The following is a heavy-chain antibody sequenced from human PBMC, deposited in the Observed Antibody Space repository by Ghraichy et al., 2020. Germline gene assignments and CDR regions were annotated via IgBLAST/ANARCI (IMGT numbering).Heavy chain of an antibody. CDR3: ARDCSLRWVISH. J-gene: IGHJ4*02. D-gene: IGHD2-15*01. V-gene: IGHV4-39*07. CDR1: GGSIGSGHYY. CDR2: VYDSRSS. Sequence: SETLSLTCAVSGGSIGSGHYYWGWLRPAQGMGLVWIGSVYDSRSSTYTPTLKSRVTISLDESMSQFSLRLISVTAADTAIYYCARDCSLRWVISHWGQGALVTVSS.